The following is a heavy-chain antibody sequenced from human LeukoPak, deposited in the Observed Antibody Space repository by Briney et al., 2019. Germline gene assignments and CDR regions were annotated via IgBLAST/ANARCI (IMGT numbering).Heavy chain of an antibody. Sequence: KSGGSLRLSCAASGFTFSNAWMSWVRQAPGKGLEWVGRIQSKTDGGPTEYAAPVKGRFTISRDDSKKTLYLQMNSLKTEDTAVYYCTTGRGALTNWGQGTLVTVSS. CDR1: GFTFSNAW. CDR2: IQSKTDGGPT. D-gene: IGHD3-10*01. J-gene: IGHJ4*02. CDR3: TTGRGALTN. V-gene: IGHV3-15*01.